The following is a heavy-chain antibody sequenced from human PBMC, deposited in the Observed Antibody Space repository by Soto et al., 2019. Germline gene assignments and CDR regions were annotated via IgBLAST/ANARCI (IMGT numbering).Heavy chain of an antibody. Sequence: SVKVSCKASGCTFSSYAISWVRQAPGQGLEWMGGIIPIFGTANYAQKFQGRVTITADESTSTAYMELSSLRSEDTAVYYCARVSSWYYYYYYGMDVWGQGTTVTVSS. CDR1: GCTFSSYA. D-gene: IGHD6-13*01. CDR3: ARVSSWYYYYYYGMDV. V-gene: IGHV1-69*13. CDR2: IIPIFGTA. J-gene: IGHJ6*02.